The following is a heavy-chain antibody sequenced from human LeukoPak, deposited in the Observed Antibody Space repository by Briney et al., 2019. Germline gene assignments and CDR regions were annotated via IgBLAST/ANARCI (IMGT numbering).Heavy chain of an antibody. CDR3: ARETPRRGETRDGYR. Sequence: GGSLRLSCAASGFIFKKYWMNWVRQVPGKGLECLANIKEDGSETYYADSVKGRFTISRDNPKNLLFLQISSLRVEDTAVYYCARETPRRGETRDGYRWGQGTVVTVSS. CDR2: IKEDGSET. J-gene: IGHJ4*02. D-gene: IGHD5-24*01. V-gene: IGHV3-7*01. CDR1: GFIFKKYW.